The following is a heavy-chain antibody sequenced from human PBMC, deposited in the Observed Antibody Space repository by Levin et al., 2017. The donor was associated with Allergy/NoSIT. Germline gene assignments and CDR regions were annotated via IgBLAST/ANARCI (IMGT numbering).Heavy chain of an antibody. CDR3: VRDRGLFFGDSYGMDV. CDR2: ISSSGSLM. D-gene: IGHD3-10*01. CDR1: GFPFSDYY. J-gene: IGHJ6*02. Sequence: GESLKISCTASGFPFSDYYFSWIRQAPGRGLEWVSHISSSGSLMYYADSVKGRFTISRDNPENLLYLQMSSLTAEDTALYYCVRDRGLFFGDSYGMDVWGQGTTVTVSS. V-gene: IGHV3-11*01.